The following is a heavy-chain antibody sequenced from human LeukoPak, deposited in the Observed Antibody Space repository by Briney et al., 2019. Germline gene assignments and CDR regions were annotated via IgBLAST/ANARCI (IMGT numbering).Heavy chain of an antibody. CDR1: GGSFSDYY. J-gene: IGHJ4*02. CDR2: IIHSGIT. D-gene: IGHD6-19*01. V-gene: IGHV4-34*12. Sequence: PSETLSLTCAVFGGSFSDYYWTWIRQPPGKGLEWIGEIIHSGITNYSPSLKSRVTISVDTSKDQFSLRLNSVTAADTAVYYCARMYSSSLSDWGQGTLVTVSS. CDR3: ARMYSSSLSD.